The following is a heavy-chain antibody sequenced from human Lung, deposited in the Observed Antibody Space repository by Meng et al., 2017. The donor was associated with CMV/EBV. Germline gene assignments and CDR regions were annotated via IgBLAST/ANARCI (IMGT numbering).Heavy chain of an antibody. J-gene: IGHJ4*02. D-gene: IGHD3-10*01. CDR3: AREDYGSGSLSD. CDR2: ITSFGSTI. Sequence: GEFLKISCAASAFTFSSYEMNWVRQAPGKGLEWVSYITSFGSTIHYADSVKGRFTISRDNAKNLLFLQMNSLRAEDTGVYYCAREDYGSGSLSDWGQGTLVTVSS. V-gene: IGHV3-48*03. CDR1: AFTFSSYE.